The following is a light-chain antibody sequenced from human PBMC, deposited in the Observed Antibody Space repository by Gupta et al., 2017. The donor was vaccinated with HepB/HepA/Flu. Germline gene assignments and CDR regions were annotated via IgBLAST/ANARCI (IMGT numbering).Light chain of an antibody. CDR3: QSADSSGTSVV. CDR1: ALPKQY. V-gene: IGLV3-25*03. J-gene: IGLJ2*01. Sequence: SYELTQPPSVSVSPGQPDRITCSGDALPKQYAYLYQQNPGQAPVLVIYKDSERPSGIPERFSGSSSGTTVTLTISGVQAEDEADYYCQSADSSGTSVVFGGGTKLTVL. CDR2: KDS.